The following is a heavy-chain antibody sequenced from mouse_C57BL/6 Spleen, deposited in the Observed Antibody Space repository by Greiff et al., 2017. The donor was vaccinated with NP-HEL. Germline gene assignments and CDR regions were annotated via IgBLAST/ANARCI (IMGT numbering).Heavy chain of an antibody. D-gene: IGHD2-4*01. CDR3: ARDGDYAYAMDY. Sequence: VQLKESGPGMVKPSQSLSLTCTVTGYSITSGYDWHWIRHFPGNKLEWMGYISYSGSTNYNPSLKSRISITHDTSKNHFFLKLNSVTTEDTATYYCARDGDYAYAMDYWGQGTSVTVSS. CDR2: ISYSGST. V-gene: IGHV3-1*01. CDR1: GYSITSGYD. J-gene: IGHJ4*01.